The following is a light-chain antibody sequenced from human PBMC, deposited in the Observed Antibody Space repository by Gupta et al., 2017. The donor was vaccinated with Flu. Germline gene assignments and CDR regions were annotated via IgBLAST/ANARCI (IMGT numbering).Light chain of an antibody. CDR1: SSGVGGYNY. Sequence: SVTTSSTGTSSGVGGYNYVSWYQQHPGKAPMIMIFEVSKRHGGVTDRFSCSKCANTASQTVSGRQAEDDADYYCSSYAGSNMVVFGGGTKLTVL. CDR3: SSYAGSNMVV. J-gene: IGLJ3*02. CDR2: EVS. V-gene: IGLV2-8*01.